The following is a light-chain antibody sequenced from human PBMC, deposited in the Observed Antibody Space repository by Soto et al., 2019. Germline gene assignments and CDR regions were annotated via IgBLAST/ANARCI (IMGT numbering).Light chain of an antibody. Sequence: DIQMTQSPSTLSASVGDRVTITCRASQSISSWLAWYQQKPGKAPKLLIYDVSSLESGVPSRFSGSGSGTDFTLTISSLQPYDTATYYCQQYNSFWTFGQGTKVEIK. V-gene: IGKV1-5*01. J-gene: IGKJ1*01. CDR3: QQYNSFWT. CDR1: QSISSW. CDR2: DVS.